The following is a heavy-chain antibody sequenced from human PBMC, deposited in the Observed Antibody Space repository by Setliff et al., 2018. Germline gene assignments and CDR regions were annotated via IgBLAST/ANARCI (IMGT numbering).Heavy chain of an antibody. CDR3: ARDVEDITYYYESSGYYRDY. D-gene: IGHD3-22*01. Sequence: ASVKVSCKASGYTLTNYYMHWVRQALGQGLEWMGIINPSGGLTRYAQKFQGRVTMTRDTSTSTVYMEVSSLRSEDTAVYYCARDVEDITYYYESSGYYRDYWGQRTLVTVSS. CDR2: INPSGGLT. CDR1: GYTLTNYY. V-gene: IGHV1-46*01. J-gene: IGHJ4*02.